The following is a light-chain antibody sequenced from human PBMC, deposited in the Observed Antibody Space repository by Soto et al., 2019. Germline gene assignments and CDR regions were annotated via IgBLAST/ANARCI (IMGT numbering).Light chain of an antibody. J-gene: IGKJ1*01. CDR2: WAT. Sequence: DIVTTQSPDSLTVSLGERATIKCRTGQSVLYSSNNNHYLAWYQQRLGQPPKPLITWATVREPGVPEQFTGSVFRSDVTLTITNLRAEDVATYFCHQYYGIPWTVGQGTRV. CDR3: HQYYGIPWT. CDR1: QSVLYSSNNNHY. V-gene: IGKV4-1*01.